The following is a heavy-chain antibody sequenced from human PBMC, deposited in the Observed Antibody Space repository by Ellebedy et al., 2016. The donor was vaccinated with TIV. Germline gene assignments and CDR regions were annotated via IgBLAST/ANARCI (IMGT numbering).Heavy chain of an antibody. D-gene: IGHD3-16*01. CDR2: ISGSGGST. V-gene: IGHV3-23*01. Sequence: GGSLRLXCAASGFTFSSYAMSWVRQAPGKGLEWVSAISGSGGSTYYADSVKGRFTISRDNSKNSLYLQMNSLRAEDTAVYYCARGGAPTSSLDYWGQGTLVTVSS. CDR1: GFTFSSYA. J-gene: IGHJ4*02. CDR3: ARGGAPTSSLDY.